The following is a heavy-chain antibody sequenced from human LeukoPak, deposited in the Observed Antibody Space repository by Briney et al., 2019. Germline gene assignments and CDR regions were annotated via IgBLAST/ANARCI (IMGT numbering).Heavy chain of an antibody. D-gene: IGHD3-22*01. V-gene: IGHV1-69*01. CDR1: GGTXSSYA. CDR3: ARRGISYYDSSGYPSDAFDI. CDR2: IIPIFGTA. J-gene: IGHJ3*02. Sequence: SVKVSCKASGGTXSSYAISWVRQAPGQGLEWMGGIIPIFGTANYAQKFQGRVTITADESTSTAYMELSSLRSEDTAVYYCARRGISYYDSSGYPSDAFDIWGQGTMVTVSS.